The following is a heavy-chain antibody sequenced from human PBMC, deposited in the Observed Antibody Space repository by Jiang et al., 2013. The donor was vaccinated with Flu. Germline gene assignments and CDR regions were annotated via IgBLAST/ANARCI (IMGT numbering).Heavy chain of an antibody. CDR3: ASYSNYYYYYGMDV. V-gene: IGHV4-59*01. J-gene: IGHJ6*02. Sequence: GSGLVKPSETLSLTCTVSGGSISSYYWSWIRQPPGKGLEWIGYIYYSGSTNYNPSLKSRVTISVDTSKNQFSLKLSSVTAADTAVYYCASYSNYYYYYGMDVWGQGTTVTVSS. CDR1: GGSISSYY. D-gene: IGHD4-11*01. CDR2: IYYSGST.